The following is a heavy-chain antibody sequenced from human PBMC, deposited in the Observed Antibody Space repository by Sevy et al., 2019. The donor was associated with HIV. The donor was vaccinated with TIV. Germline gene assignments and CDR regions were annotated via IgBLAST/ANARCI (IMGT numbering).Heavy chain of an antibody. V-gene: IGHV4-4*07. CDR1: GGSISSYY. D-gene: IGHD6-13*01. Sequence: SETLSLTCTVSGGSISSYYWSWIRQPAGKGLEWIGRIYTIGSTNYNPSLKSRVTMSVDTSKNQFSLKLSSVTAADTAVYYCARDYSSSWYIQGNAFDIGGQGTMVTVS. CDR2: IYTIGST. CDR3: ARDYSSSWYIQGNAFDI. J-gene: IGHJ3*02.